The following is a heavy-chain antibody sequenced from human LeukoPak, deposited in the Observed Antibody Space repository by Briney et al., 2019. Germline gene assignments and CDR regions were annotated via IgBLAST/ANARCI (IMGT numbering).Heavy chain of an antibody. V-gene: IGHV3-11*01. CDR1: GFSFSDYY. Sequence: EGSLRLYCAASGFSFSDYYMSWIRQAPGKGLAWGSYIRNSGTTINYADSVKGRFTISRDNAKNSVYLQVNSLRTEDTAVYFCARVGRGRAAAGFGAFDIWGQGTRVTVSS. CDR2: IRNSGTTI. CDR3: ARVGRGRAAAGFGAFDI. D-gene: IGHD6-13*01. J-gene: IGHJ3*02.